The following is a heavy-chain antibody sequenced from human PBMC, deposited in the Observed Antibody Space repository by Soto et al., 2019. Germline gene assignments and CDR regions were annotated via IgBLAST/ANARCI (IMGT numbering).Heavy chain of an antibody. Sequence: QVQLVESGGGVVPPGRSLRLSCAASGFTVSSDAMHWVRQAPGKGLEWVAVIAYDGSDIYYADSVKGRFTITRDNSKNTLYLHMNGLRAEDTAVYYCARAVGWTRRGWLDPWGQGTLVTVSS. J-gene: IGHJ5*02. D-gene: IGHD6-19*01. CDR1: GFTVSSDA. V-gene: IGHV3-30-3*01. CDR3: ARAVGWTRRGWLDP. CDR2: IAYDGSDI.